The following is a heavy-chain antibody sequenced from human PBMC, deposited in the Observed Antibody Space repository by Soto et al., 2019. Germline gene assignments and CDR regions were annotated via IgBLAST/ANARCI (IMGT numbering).Heavy chain of an antibody. CDR1: GDSLIGLA. CDR3: ATVYYSRGYYYIRYPFYI. D-gene: IGHD3-22*01. J-gene: IGHJ3*02. CDR2: FDLEDGET. V-gene: IGHV1-24*01. Sequence: QVQLVQSGAEVKKPGASVKVSCKVSGDSLIGLAMHWVRQAPGKGLEWMGGFDLEDGETIYGQKFQGRVTMTEHTSTDTGYMELSSLRSEDTAIYYCATVYYSRGYYYIRYPFYIWGQGTMVTVSS.